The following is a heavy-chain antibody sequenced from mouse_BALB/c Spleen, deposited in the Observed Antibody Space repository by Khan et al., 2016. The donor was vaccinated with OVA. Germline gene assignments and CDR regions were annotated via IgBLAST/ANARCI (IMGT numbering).Heavy chain of an antibody. J-gene: IGHJ2*01. CDR1: GYSITSGYG. V-gene: IGHV3-2*02. Sequence: EVQLQESGPGLVKPSQSLSLTCTVTGYSITSGYGWNWIRQFPGNKLEWMGYISYSGSTNYNPSLKSRISITRETTKNQFFLQLNSVTTEDTATYYCARTARIKYWGQGTTLTVSS. D-gene: IGHD1-2*01. CDR3: ARTARIKY. CDR2: ISYSGST.